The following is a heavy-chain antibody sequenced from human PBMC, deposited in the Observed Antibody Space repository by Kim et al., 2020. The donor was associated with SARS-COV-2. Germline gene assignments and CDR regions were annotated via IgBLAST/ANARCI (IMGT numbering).Heavy chain of an antibody. J-gene: IGHJ4*02. CDR2: ITSDAGTT. CDR1: GFTFSSYW. CDR3: ASRRYTGTYYYFDY. Sequence: GGSLRLSCAASGFTFSSYWMHWVRQAPGKGLVWVSRITSDAGTTSYADSVKGRFTISRDNAKSTLYLQMNSLRAEDTAVYYCASRRYTGTYYYFDYWGQGTLVTVSS. V-gene: IGHV3-74*01. D-gene: IGHD1-26*01.